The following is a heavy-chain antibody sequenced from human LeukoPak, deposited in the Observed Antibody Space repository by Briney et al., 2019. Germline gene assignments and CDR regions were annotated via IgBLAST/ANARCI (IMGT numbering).Heavy chain of an antibody. CDR1: GGSISSPNW. CDR3: ARDLGYYGPRYGMDV. Sequence: SETLSLTCAVSGGSISSPNWWTWVRQPPGQGLEWIGEIYHSGSTNYNPTLKSRVTISLDKFKKQFSLRLSSVTAADTAVYYRARDLGYYGPRYGMDVWGQGTTVTVSS. D-gene: IGHD3-10*01. J-gene: IGHJ6*02. CDR2: IYHSGST. V-gene: IGHV4-4*02.